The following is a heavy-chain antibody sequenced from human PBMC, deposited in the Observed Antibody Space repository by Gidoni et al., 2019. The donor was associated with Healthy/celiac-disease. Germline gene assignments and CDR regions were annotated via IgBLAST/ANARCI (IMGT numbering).Heavy chain of an antibody. Sequence: QVQLQQWGAGLLKPSETLSLTCAVYGGSSSGYYWSWIRQPPGKGLEWIGEINHSGSTNYNPSLKSRVTISVDTSKNQFSLKLSSVTAADTAVYYCARVGDILTGYPIYYGMDVWGQGTTVTVSS. J-gene: IGHJ6*02. D-gene: IGHD3-9*01. CDR3: ARVGDILTGYPIYYGMDV. CDR2: INHSGST. CDR1: GGSSSGYY. V-gene: IGHV4-34*01.